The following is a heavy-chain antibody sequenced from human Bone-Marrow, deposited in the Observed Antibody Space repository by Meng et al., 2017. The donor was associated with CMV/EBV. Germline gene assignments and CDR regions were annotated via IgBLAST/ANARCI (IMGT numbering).Heavy chain of an antibody. CDR3: ARDKVHYDFWSGIPYYGMDV. D-gene: IGHD3-3*01. Sequence: SVKVSCEASGGTFSSYTISWVRQAPGQGLEWMGRIIPILGIANYAQKFQGRVTITADKSTSTAYMELSSLRSEDTAVDYCARDKVHYDFWSGIPYYGMDVWGQGTTVTVSS. V-gene: IGHV1-69*04. CDR2: IIPILGIA. J-gene: IGHJ6*02. CDR1: GGTFSSYT.